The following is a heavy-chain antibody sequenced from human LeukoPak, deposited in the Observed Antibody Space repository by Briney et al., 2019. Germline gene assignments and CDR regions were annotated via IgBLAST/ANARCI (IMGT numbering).Heavy chain of an antibody. CDR1: GFTFSSYG. J-gene: IGHJ4*02. V-gene: IGHV3-33*01. Sequence: PGRSLRLSCAASGFTFSSYGMHWVRQAPGKGLEWVAVIWYDGSNKYYADSVKGRFTISRDNSKNTLYLQMNSLRAEDTAVYYCARRYSYGTIDYWGQGTLATVSS. CDR3: ARRYSYGTIDY. D-gene: IGHD5-18*01. CDR2: IWYDGSNK.